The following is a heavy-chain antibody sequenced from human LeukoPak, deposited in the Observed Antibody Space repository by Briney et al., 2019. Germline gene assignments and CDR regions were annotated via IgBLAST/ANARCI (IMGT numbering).Heavy chain of an antibody. J-gene: IGHJ4*02. V-gene: IGHV4-4*07. CDR2: ISSSGST. D-gene: IGHD3-16*01. CDR3: AREGRSVTDGY. CDR1: GGSISSYY. Sequence: PSETLSLTCPVSGGSISSYYWTWIRQPAGKGLEWIGRISSSGSTNYNPSLKSRVTMSVDTSNNQFSLRLSSVTAADAAVYYCAREGRSVTDGYWGQGTLVTVSS.